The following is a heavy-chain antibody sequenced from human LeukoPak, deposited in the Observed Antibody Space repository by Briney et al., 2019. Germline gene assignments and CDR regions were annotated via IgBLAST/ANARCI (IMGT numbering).Heavy chain of an antibody. J-gene: IGHJ4*02. D-gene: IGHD2-15*01. V-gene: IGHV3-21*01. CDR2: ISSSSIYI. CDR1: GFTFSRHS. CDR3: ARILNYNYCSGGSCYSGPFDY. Sequence: GGSLRLSCAASGFTFSRHSMNWVRQAPGKGLEWVSYISSSSIYIYYADSVKGRFTVSRDNAKNALFLHMNSMRAEDTAVYYCARILNYNYCSGGSCYSGPFDYWGQGTLVTVSS.